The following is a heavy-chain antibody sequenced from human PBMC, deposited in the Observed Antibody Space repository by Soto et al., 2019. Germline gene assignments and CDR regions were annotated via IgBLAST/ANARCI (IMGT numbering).Heavy chain of an antibody. CDR2: IFSSGTT. D-gene: IGHD3-16*01. CDR3: ARVPSPFDFYYAMDV. CDR1: GDSIGSGNKY. V-gene: IGHV4-30-4*02. J-gene: IGHJ6*02. Sequence: SETLSLTCTVSGDSIGSGNKYWSWIRRAPGKGLEWIGYIFSSGTTYYNPSLKSRLTMSLDTSQNQFSLKLNSVTAADTAVYFCARVPSPFDFYYAMDVWGQGTTVTVSS.